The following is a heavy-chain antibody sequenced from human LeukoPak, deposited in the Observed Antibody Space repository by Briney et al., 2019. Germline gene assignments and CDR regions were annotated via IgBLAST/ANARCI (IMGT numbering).Heavy chain of an antibody. Sequence: GESLKISFKGSGSPFTIYWIGWVRQMPGKGLEWMGIIYPGDSDTKYSPSFQGQFTISVDKSISTAYLQWNSLKASDTAIYYCARRSRDGYNLIDYWGQGTLVTVSS. V-gene: IGHV5-51*01. CDR2: IYPGDSDT. D-gene: IGHD5-24*01. J-gene: IGHJ4*02. CDR1: GSPFTIYW. CDR3: ARRSRDGYNLIDY.